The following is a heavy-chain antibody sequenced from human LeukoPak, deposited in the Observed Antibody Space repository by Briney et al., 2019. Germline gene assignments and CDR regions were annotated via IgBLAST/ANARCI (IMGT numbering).Heavy chain of an antibody. V-gene: IGHV4-34*01. Sequence: PSETLSLTCTVSGGSISSYYWSWIRQPPGKGLEWIGEINHSGSTNYNPSLKSRVTISIDKSKNQFSLKLNSVTAADTAVYYCARAGQGYCSSASCFLSLDYWGQGTLVTVSS. J-gene: IGHJ4*02. CDR3: ARAGQGYCSSASCFLSLDY. CDR2: INHSGST. D-gene: IGHD2-2*01. CDR1: GGSISSYY.